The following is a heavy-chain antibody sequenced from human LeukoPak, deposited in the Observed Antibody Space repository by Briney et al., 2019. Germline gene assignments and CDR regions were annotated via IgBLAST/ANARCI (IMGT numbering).Heavy chain of an antibody. J-gene: IGHJ4*02. CDR1: GGSFSGYY. CDR3: ARDNYGSGSYFAFGLLGDFDY. V-gene: IGHV4-34*01. CDR2: INHSGST. Sequence: SETLSLTCAVYGGSFSGYYWSWIRQPPGKGLEWTGEINHSGSTNYNPSLKSRVTISVDTSKNQFSLKLSSVTAADTAVYYCARDNYGSGSYFAFGLLGDFDYWGQGTLVTVSS. D-gene: IGHD3-10*01.